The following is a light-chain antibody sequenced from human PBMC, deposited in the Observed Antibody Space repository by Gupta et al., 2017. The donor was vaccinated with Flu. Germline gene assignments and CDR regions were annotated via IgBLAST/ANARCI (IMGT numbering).Light chain of an antibody. Sequence: EIGVTQSPATRSLSQGERATLSCRASQRMSRYLAWYHHKSGQAPRLLIYNASNRATGVPVRFSGSGSGTDFTLTICNLEPEDFAVDYCQQRSDWPRYPFGQGTKLEIK. CDR1: QRMSRY. J-gene: IGKJ2*01. V-gene: IGKV3-11*01. CDR2: NAS. CDR3: QQRSDWPRYP.